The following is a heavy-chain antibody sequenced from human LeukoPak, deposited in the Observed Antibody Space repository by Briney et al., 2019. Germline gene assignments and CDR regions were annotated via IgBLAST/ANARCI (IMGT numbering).Heavy chain of an antibody. CDR3: ARGIRVRHAFDV. V-gene: IGHV4-34*01. J-gene: IGHJ3*01. CDR2: INHSGST. CDR1: GGSFSGYY. Sequence: SETLSLTCAVYGGSFSGYYWSWIRQPPGKGLEWIGEINHSGSTNYNPSLKSRVTISVDTSKNQFSLKLSSVTAADTAVYYCARGIRVRHAFDVWGQGTMVTVSS. D-gene: IGHD4/OR15-4a*01.